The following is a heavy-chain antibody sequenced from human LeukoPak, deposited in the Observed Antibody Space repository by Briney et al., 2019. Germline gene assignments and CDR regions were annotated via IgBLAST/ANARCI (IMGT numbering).Heavy chain of an antibody. CDR3: AKPFYDILTGYYSERWVDY. Sequence: PGGSLRLSCAASGFTFSSYAMHWVRQAPGKGLEWVAVISYDGSNKYYADSVKGRFTISRDNSKNTLYLQMNSLRAEDTAVYYCAKPFYDILTGYYSERWVDYWGQGTLVTVSS. D-gene: IGHD3-9*01. CDR2: ISYDGSNK. CDR1: GFTFSSYA. J-gene: IGHJ4*02. V-gene: IGHV3-30*04.